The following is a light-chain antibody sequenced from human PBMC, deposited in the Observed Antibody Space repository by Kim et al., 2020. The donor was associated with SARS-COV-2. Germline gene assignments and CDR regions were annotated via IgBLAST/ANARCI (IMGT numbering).Light chain of an antibody. J-gene: IGKJ1*01. CDR2: GAS. CDR3: QQSYSTPPT. CDR1: QRISSV. Sequence: YGREKVTITRQASQRISSVFNWYQQKAGEAPTLLIYGASRLKSRNPSRFSGRGSGTDFNLTISSLQPEDFANYYGQQSYSTPPTFGQGTKVDIK. V-gene: IGKV1-39*01.